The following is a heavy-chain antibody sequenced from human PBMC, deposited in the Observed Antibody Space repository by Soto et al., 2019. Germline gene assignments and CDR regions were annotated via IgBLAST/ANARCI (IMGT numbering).Heavy chain of an antibody. J-gene: IGHJ4*02. CDR2: IHGDGGKI. V-gene: IGHV3-7*01. CDR3: ARDFYGGYTYGPGDY. CDR1: GFMFSAYW. D-gene: IGHD5-18*01. Sequence: PGGSLRLSCAASGFMFSAYWMSWVRQAPGKGLEWVANIHGDGGKIYYVDSVKGRFTISRDNAKRSLYLQMNSLRAEDTAVYYCARDFYGGYTYGPGDYWGQGALVTGSS.